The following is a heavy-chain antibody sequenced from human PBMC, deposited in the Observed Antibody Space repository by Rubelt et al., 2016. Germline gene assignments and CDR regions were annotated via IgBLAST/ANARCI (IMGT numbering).Heavy chain of an antibody. CDR3: AKDVYGDYGTTN. J-gene: IGHJ4*02. CDR1: GFAFNYYS. Sequence: EVHLAESGGGLVQPGGSLRLSCAASGFAFNYYSMNWVRQAPGKGLEWVSYVTGGGDTVYYADSVKGRFTISRDNSKNTLYLQRNSLRAEDTALDYCAKDVYGDYGTTNWGQGTLVTVSS. CDR2: VTGGGDTV. V-gene: IGHV3-23*04. D-gene: IGHD4-17*01.